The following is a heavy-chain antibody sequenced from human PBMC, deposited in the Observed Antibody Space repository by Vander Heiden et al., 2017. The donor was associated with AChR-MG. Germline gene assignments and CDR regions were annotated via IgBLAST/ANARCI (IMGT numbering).Heavy chain of an antibody. CDR2: FDPEDGET. Sequence: QVQLVQSGAEVKKPGASVKVTCKVYGYTLTELPTHWVRQAPGKGLEWMGGFDPEDGETIYAQKFQGRVTMTEDTSTDTAYMELSSLRSEDTAVYYCATDSSLVVVPAAAPYYYYGMDVWGQGTTVTVSS. CDR3: ATDSSLVVVPAAAPYYYYGMDV. D-gene: IGHD2-2*01. V-gene: IGHV1-24*01. CDR1: GYTLTELP. J-gene: IGHJ6*02.